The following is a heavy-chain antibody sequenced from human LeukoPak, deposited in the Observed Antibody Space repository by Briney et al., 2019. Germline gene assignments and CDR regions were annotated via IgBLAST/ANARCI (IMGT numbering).Heavy chain of an antibody. CDR3: AKESYYDGTGFYTG. V-gene: IGHV3-23*01. J-gene: IGHJ4*02. CDR1: GFIFSNYA. D-gene: IGHD3-22*01. CDR2: ISGSGSI. Sequence: PGGSLRLSCAASGFIFSNYAMSWVRQAPGKGLEWVSCISGSGSIDYADSVKGRFTISRDNSKNTLYLQMNSLRAEDTAVYYCAKESYYDGTGFYTGWGQGNLVTVSS.